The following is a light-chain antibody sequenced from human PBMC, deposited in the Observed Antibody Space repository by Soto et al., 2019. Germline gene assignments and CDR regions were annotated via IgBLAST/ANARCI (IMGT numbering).Light chain of an antibody. CDR1: QSVSSN. V-gene: IGKV3-15*01. Sequence: EIVMTQSPATLSVSPGERATLSCRASQSVSSNLAWYQQKPGQAPRLLIYVASTRATGIQPRFSGSGSGPEFTLTFSSLQSEVCAGDDCQQYNNWPQSFGQGTQVAVK. CDR3: QQYNNWPQS. J-gene: IGKJ1*01. CDR2: VAS.